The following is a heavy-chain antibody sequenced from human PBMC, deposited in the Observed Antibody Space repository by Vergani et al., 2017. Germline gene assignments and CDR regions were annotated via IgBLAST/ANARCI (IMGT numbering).Heavy chain of an antibody. CDR2: IYYSGST. D-gene: IGHD3-3*01. Sequence: QVQLQESGPGLVKPSQTLSLTCTVSGGSISSGDYYWSWIRQPPGKGLEWIGYIYYSGSTYYNPSLKSRVTISVDTSKNQLSLKLSPVTAADTAVYYCARDMPYDDFWSGYYSGWFDPWGQGTLVTVSS. J-gene: IGHJ5*02. V-gene: IGHV4-30-4*01. CDR1: GGSISSGDYY. CDR3: ARDMPYDDFWSGYYSGWFDP.